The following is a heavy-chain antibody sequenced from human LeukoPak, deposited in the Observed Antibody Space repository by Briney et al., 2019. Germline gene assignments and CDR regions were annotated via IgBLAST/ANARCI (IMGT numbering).Heavy chain of an antibody. V-gene: IGHV3-48*03. CDR2: ISSSGITI. CDR1: GFTFNSYE. CDR3: ARDKTYYDFWSAFDY. D-gene: IGHD3-3*01. J-gene: IGHJ4*02. Sequence: GGSLRLSCAASGFTFNSYEMNWVRQAPGKGLEWLSYISSSGITIHYADSVKGRFTISRDNAKNSLYLQMNSLRAEDTAVYYCARDKTYYDFWSAFDYWGQGSLVTVSS.